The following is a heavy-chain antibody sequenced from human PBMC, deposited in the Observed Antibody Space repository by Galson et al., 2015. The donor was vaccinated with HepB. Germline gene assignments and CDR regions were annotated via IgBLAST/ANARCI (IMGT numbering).Heavy chain of an antibody. Sequence: SLRLSCAASGFTFSSYGMHWVRQAPGKGLEWVAVISYDGSNKYYADSVKGRFTISRDNSKNTLYLQMNSLRAEDTAAYYCAKPPRSGYEYYFDYWGQGTLVTVSS. D-gene: IGHD5-12*01. CDR1: GFTFSSYG. V-gene: IGHV3-30*18. J-gene: IGHJ4*02. CDR3: AKPPRSGYEYYFDY. CDR2: ISYDGSNK.